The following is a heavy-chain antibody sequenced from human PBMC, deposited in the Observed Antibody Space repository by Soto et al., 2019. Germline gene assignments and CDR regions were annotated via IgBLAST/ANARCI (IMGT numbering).Heavy chain of an antibody. D-gene: IGHD3-10*01. CDR1: GFTFSSYG. J-gene: IGHJ4*02. V-gene: IGHV3-23*01. CDR2: ISGSGGST. CDR3: GKGPGGRDY. Sequence: GGSLRLSCAASGFTFSSYGMSWVRQAPGKGLEWVSGISGSGGSTYYADSMKGRFTISRDNSRNTLHLQMNSLRVEETAIYYCGKGPGGRDYWGQGTLVTVSS.